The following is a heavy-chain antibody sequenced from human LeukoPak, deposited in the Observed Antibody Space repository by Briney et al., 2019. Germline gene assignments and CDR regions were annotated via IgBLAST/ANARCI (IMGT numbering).Heavy chain of an antibody. CDR3: AGDPSPAGIAGAAH. J-gene: IGHJ4*02. CDR1: GGSLSYSTYY. Sequence: SETLSLTCTVSGGSLSYSTYYWGWLRQPPGKGLEWIGSIYYSGSTYYNSSLKSRVTISIDTSKNHFSLKLSSVTAADTAVYYCAGDPSPAGIAGAAHWGQGTLVTVSS. CDR2: IYYSGST. V-gene: IGHV4-39*07. D-gene: IGHD6-13*01.